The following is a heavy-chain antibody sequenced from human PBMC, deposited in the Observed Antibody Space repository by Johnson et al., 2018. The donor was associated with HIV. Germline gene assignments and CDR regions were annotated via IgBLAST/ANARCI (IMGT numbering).Heavy chain of an antibody. CDR3: AKGGDTTGYDSFDI. V-gene: IGHV3-43D*03. CDR2: ISWDGGST. Sequence: VESGGGLVQPGRSLRLSCAASGFTFDDHAMHWVRQAPGKGLEWVSLISWDGGSTYYGDSVKGRFTVSRDNSKNSLYLQMNSLRTEDTALYYCAKGGDTTGYDSFDIWGQGTMVTVSS. D-gene: IGHD1-26*01. J-gene: IGHJ3*02. CDR1: GFTFDDHA.